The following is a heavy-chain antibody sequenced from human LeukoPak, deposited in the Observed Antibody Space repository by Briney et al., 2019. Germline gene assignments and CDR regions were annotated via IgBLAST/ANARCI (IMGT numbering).Heavy chain of an antibody. J-gene: IGHJ4*02. CDR2: MNPNSGNT. V-gene: IGHV1-8*01. Sequence: ASVKVSCKASGYTFTSYDINWVRQATGQGLGWMGWMNPNSGNTGYAQKFQGRVTMTRNTSISTAYMELSSLRSEDTAVYYCARYRLLGGWYDYWGQGTLVTVSS. D-gene: IGHD6-19*01. CDR1: GYTFTSYD. CDR3: ARYRLLGGWYDY.